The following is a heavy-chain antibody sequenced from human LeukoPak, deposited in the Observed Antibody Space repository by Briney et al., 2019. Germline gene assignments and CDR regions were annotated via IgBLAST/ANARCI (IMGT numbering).Heavy chain of an antibody. D-gene: IGHD2-15*01. CDR1: GGSFSGYY. J-gene: IGHJ4*02. V-gene: IGHV4-34*01. CDR2: INHSGST. Sequence: SETLSLTCAVSGGSFSGYYWSWIRQPPGKGLEWIGEINHSGSTDYNPSLKSRVTISVDTSKNQFSLKLSSVTAADTAVYYCASNACSGGSCYERSFDYWGQGTLVTVSS. CDR3: ASNACSGGSCYERSFDY.